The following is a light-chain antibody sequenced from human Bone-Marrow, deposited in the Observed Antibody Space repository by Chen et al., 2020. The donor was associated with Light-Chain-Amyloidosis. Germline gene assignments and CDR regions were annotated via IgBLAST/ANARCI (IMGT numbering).Light chain of an antibody. J-gene: IGLJ3*02. V-gene: IGLV1-44*01. CDR3: AAWDDSLNALV. CDR1: SSNIGSNT. Sequence: QSVLTQPPSASGTPGQRVPSYCSGSSSNIGSNTVNWYQQLPGTAPKLLIYSNNQRPSGVPYRFSDSKSGTAASLAISGLQSEDGADYYCAAWDDSLNALVFGGGTKLTVL. CDR2: SNN.